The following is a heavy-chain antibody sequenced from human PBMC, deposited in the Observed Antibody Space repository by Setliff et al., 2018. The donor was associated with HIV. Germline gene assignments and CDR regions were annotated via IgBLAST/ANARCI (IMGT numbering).Heavy chain of an antibody. V-gene: IGHV3-30*04. CDR1: GFTFSSYA. CDR2: VSYGGTNT. J-gene: IGHJ4*02. D-gene: IGHD2-21*01. CDR3: ARVRYCGSPSCRKEFDF. Sequence: LRLPCAASGFTFSSYAMHWVRQAPGKGLEWVAVVSYGGTNTYYADSVKGRFIISRDDSESTLFLQMNSLRVDDTAVYYCARVRYCGSPSCRKEFDFWGQGTLVTVSS.